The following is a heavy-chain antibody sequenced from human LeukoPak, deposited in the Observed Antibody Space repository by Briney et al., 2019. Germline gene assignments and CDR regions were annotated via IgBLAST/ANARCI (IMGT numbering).Heavy chain of an antibody. CDR2: LSGSGGST. CDR1: GFTFSSYA. D-gene: IGHD4-17*01. CDR3: AKDPRYGDYALDL. J-gene: IGHJ2*01. Sequence: GGSLRLSCAASGFTFSSYAMSWVRQAPGKGLEWVSALSGSGGSTYYADSVRGRFTISRDNSKNTLYLPMNSLRAEDTAVYYCAKDPRYGDYALDLWGRGTLVTVSS. V-gene: IGHV3-23*01.